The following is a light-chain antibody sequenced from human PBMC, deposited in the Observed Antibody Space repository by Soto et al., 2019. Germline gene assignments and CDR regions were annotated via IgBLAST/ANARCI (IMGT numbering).Light chain of an antibody. Sequence: QSVLTQPPSASGSPGQSVTISCTGTSSDVGGYNYVSWYQQYPGRAPKLMIYEVTKRPSGVPDRFSGSKSGNTASLTVSRLQAEDEADYYCSSYAASNNFYFVFGGGTKVTVL. V-gene: IGLV2-8*01. CDR3: SSYAASNNFYFV. CDR2: EVT. CDR1: SSDVGGYNY. J-gene: IGLJ3*02.